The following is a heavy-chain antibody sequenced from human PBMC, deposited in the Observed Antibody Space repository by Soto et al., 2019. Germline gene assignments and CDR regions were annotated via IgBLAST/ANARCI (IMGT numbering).Heavy chain of an antibody. V-gene: IGHV4-34*01. CDR3: ARARKLADIVVVVAARGAFDP. CDR2: INHSGST. J-gene: IGHJ5*02. CDR1: GGSFSGYY. D-gene: IGHD2-15*01. Sequence: QVQLQQWGAGLLKPSETLSLTCAVYGGSFSGYYWSWIRQPPGKGLEWIGEINHSGSTNYNPSLKSRVTISVDTSKNQFSLKLSSVTAADTAVYYCARARKLADIVVVVAARGAFDPWGQGTLVTVSS.